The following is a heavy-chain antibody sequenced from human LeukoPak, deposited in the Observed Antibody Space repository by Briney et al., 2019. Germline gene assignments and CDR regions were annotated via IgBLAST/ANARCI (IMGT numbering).Heavy chain of an antibody. D-gene: IGHD2-2*01. V-gene: IGHV4-59*01. CDR3: ARAPAGQPYYYMDV. CDR2: MYYSGST. Sequence: SETLSLTCSISGDSIRRNYWSWIRQPPGKGLEWIGYMYYSGSTNYNPSLKSRVTMSVDTSNNQISLKMTSLTAADTAVYYCARAPAGQPYYYMDVWGKGTTVTVSS. J-gene: IGHJ6*03. CDR1: GDSIRRNY.